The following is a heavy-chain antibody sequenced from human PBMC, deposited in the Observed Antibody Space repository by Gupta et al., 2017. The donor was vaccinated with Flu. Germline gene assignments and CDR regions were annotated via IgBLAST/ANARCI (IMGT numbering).Heavy chain of an antibody. V-gene: IGHV4-59*01. CDR2: LSNSGDT. CDR1: GDSFSSDY. J-gene: IGHJ3*01. Sequence: VSGDSFSSDYWSWIRQSPGKGLEWIAYLSNSGDTKDNPSFNGRVTISIDTSKNLFSLRLTSVTAADTAVYYCVRGKRTFDFWGQGTMVTVSS. CDR3: VRGKRTFDF.